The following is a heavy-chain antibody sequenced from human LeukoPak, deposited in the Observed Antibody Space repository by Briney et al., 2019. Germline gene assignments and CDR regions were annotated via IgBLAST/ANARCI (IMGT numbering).Heavy chain of an antibody. CDR2: IYPGDSDT. D-gene: IGHD3-22*01. CDR3: ARTYDSSGYYAAVLAFDI. J-gene: IGHJ3*02. CDR1: GYSFTSYW. Sequence: GESLKISCKGSGYSFTSYWIGWVRPMPGKGLEWMGIIYPGDSDTRYSPSFQGQVTISADKSISTAYLQWSSLKASDTAMYYCARTYDSSGYYAAVLAFDIWGQGTMVTVSS. V-gene: IGHV5-51*01.